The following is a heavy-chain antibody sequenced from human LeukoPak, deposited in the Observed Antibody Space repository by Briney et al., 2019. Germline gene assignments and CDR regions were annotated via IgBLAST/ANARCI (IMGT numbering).Heavy chain of an antibody. CDR2: TYYRSKWYN. CDR3: ARGPQSSRWFDP. V-gene: IGHV6-1*01. CDR1: GDSVSSKSAA. D-gene: IGHD1-14*01. Sequence: SQTLSLTCAISGDSVSSKSAAWNWIRQSPSRGLEGLGRTYYRSKWYNDYAVSVESRITINPDTSKNQFSLQLNSVTPEDTAVYYCARGPQSSRWFDPWGQGTLVTVSS. J-gene: IGHJ5*02.